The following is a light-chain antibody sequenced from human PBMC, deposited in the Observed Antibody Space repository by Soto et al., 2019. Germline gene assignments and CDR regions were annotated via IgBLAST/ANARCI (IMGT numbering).Light chain of an antibody. CDR3: SSYTSTTVV. CDR1: SSDLGDYTY. Sequence: QSALTQPASVSGSPGQSITISCTGTSSDLGDYTYVSWYQQHPGKAPRLMIYEVSNRPSGVSNRFSGSKSGHTASLTISGLQADDEADYYCSSYTSTTVVFGGGTKLTVL. CDR2: EVS. V-gene: IGLV2-14*01. J-gene: IGLJ2*01.